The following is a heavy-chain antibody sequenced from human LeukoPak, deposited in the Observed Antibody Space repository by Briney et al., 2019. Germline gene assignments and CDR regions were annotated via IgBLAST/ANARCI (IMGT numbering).Heavy chain of an antibody. Sequence: PGGSLSLSCAASGFTFSNNAMSWVRQAPGKGREWVSLPSTSGGRAYYADSVKGRFTISRDNSKNTLYLQMDSLRADDTAVYYCARDGGSSWYGYSGWFDPWGQGTLVTVSS. J-gene: IGHJ5*02. CDR2: PSTSGGRA. D-gene: IGHD6-13*01. CDR3: ARDGGSSWYGYSGWFDP. V-gene: IGHV3-23*01. CDR1: GFTFSNNA.